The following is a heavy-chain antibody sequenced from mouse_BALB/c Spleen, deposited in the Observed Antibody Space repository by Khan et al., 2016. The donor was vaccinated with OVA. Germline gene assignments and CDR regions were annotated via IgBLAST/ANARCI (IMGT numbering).Heavy chain of an antibody. D-gene: IGHD1-1*02. CDR1: GFTFSDYY. Sequence: EVELVASGGGLVKPGGSLKLSCAASGFTFSDYYMYWVRQTPEKRLEWVATISDGGSYTYYPDSVKGRFTIYRDDVKNNLYLQMSSLKSEDTAMYYCASGFYGGAFTYWGQGTLVTVSA. V-gene: IGHV5-4*02. CDR3: ASGFYGGAFTY. CDR2: ISDGGSYT. J-gene: IGHJ3*01.